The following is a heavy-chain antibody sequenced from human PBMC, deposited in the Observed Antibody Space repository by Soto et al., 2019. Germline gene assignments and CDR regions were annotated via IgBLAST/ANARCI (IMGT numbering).Heavy chain of an antibody. CDR1: GDSITSGDHS. J-gene: IGHJ5*02. D-gene: IGHD3-10*01. CDR3: ARRSGSLVRGILEP. CDR2: IFYTGST. V-gene: IGHV4-30-4*01. Sequence: QVQLQESGPGLVKPSQTLSLTCTVSGDSITSGDHSWSWVRQAPGKGLEWIGYIFYTGSTYSSPSLKNRVTISVNSSNRRFSLNLNPVTAADTAVYFCARRSGSLVRGILEPRGQGTLVTVSS.